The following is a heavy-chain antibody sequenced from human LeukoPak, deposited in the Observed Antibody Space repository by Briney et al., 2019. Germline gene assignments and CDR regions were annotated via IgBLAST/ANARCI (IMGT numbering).Heavy chain of an antibody. D-gene: IGHD6-19*01. V-gene: IGHV3-7*01. J-gene: IGHJ4*02. CDR3: AREGRYSGCEY. Sequence: GGSLRLSCVASGFSLSSKWMSWVRRAPGKGLEWVANIKQDSSEIHYVDSVKGRFTISRENAKNSLYLQMNNLRAEDTAVYYCAREGRYSGCEYWGQGTLVTVSS. CDR1: GFSLSSKW. CDR2: IKQDSSEI.